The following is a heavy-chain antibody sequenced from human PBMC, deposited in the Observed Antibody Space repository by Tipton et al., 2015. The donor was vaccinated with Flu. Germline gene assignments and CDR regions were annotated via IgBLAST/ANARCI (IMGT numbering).Heavy chain of an antibody. V-gene: IGHV4-4*07. D-gene: IGHD6-6*01. Sequence: TLSLTCTVSGGSISSYCWSWIRQPAGKGLEWIGRIYTSGSTNYNPSLKSRVTMSVDTSKNQFSLKLSSVTAADTAVYYCARDQFRSSSPFDYWGQGTLVTVSS. CDR2: IYTSGST. CDR1: GGSISSYC. J-gene: IGHJ4*02. CDR3: ARDQFRSSSPFDY.